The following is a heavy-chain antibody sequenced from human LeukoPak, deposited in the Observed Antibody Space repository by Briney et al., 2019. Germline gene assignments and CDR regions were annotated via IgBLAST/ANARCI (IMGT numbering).Heavy chain of an antibody. CDR3: ARERGYCSGGSCPWDAYYYYYMDV. D-gene: IGHD2-15*01. Sequence: PSETLSLTCTVSGGSISSSSYYWGWIRQPPGKGLEWIGSIYYSGSTYYNPSLKSRVTISVDTSKNQFSLKLSSVTAADTAVYYCARERGYCSGGSCPWDAYYYYYMDVWGKGTTVTVSS. CDR1: GGSISSSSYY. V-gene: IGHV4-39*07. J-gene: IGHJ6*03. CDR2: IYYSGST.